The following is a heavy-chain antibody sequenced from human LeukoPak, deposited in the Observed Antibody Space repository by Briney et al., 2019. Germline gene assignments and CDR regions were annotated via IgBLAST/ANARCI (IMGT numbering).Heavy chain of an antibody. V-gene: IGHV4-31*03. CDR1: GGSISSGGYY. D-gene: IGHD2-15*01. CDR3: ARWPGVAVAFDI. Sequence: PSQTLSLTCTVSGGSISSGGYYWSWIRQHPGKGLEWIGYIYYSGSTYYNPSLKSRVTISVDTSKNQFSLKLSSVTAADTAVYYCARWPGVAVAFDIWGQGTMVTVSS. CDR2: IYYSGST. J-gene: IGHJ3*02.